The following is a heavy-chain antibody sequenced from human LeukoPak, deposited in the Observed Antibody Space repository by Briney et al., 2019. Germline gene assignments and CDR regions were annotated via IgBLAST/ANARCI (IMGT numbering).Heavy chain of an antibody. V-gene: IGHV3-13*01. CDR1: GFTFSSYD. J-gene: IGHJ4*02. D-gene: IGHD3-16*01. Sequence: GGSLRPSCAASGFTFSSYDMHWVRQATGKGLEWVSAIGTAGDTYYPGSVKGRFTISRENAKNSLYLQMNSLRAGDTAVYYCARGSPLGIFDYWGQGTLVTDSS. CDR3: ARGSPLGIFDY. CDR2: IGTAGDT.